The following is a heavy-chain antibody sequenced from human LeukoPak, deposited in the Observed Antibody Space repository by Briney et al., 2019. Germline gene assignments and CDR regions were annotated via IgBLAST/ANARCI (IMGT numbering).Heavy chain of an antibody. CDR3: ARVQRDLLRGGYYYMDV. CDR2: TTSSSSYI. J-gene: IGHJ6*03. Sequence: GGSLRLSCAASGFTFSSYNMNWVRQAPGKGLEWVSSTTSSSSYIYYADSVKGRFTISRDNAKNSLYLQMNSLTAEDTAVYYCARVQRDLLRGGYYYMDVWGKGTTVTVSS. CDR1: GFTFSSYN. D-gene: IGHD1-26*01. V-gene: IGHV3-21*06.